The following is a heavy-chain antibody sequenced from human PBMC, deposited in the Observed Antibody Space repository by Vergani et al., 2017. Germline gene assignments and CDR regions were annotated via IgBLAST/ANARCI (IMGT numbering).Heavy chain of an antibody. CDR2: IWYDGSNK. D-gene: IGHD5-18*01. CDR1: GFTFSDYA. J-gene: IGHJ4*02. Sequence: VQLVESGGGLEQPGRSLRLSCTASGFTFSDYAMSWFRQAPGKGLEWVAVIWYDGSNKYYADSVKGRFTISRDNSKNTLYLQMNSLRAEVTAVYYCARDAWRQLWSFDYWGQGTLVTVSS. V-gene: IGHV3-33*01. CDR3: ARDAWRQLWSFDY.